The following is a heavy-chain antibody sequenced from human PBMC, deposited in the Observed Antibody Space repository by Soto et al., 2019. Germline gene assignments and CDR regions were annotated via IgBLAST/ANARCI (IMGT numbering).Heavy chain of an antibody. CDR1: GYSFVNYW. CDR3: ARAQSFEFHNWFDP. Sequence: GESLKISCQVSGYSFVNYWIGWVRQMPGKGLEWMGNVYPGDSDTDYSPSFQSQVTISADRSISTTYLQWSSLQASDTAVYYCARAQSFEFHNWFDPWGQGTLVTVSS. J-gene: IGHJ5*02. D-gene: IGHD3-10*01. CDR2: VYPGDSDT. V-gene: IGHV5-51*01.